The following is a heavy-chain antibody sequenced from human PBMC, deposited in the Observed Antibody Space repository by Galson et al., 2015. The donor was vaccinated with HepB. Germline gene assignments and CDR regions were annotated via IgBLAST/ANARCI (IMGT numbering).Heavy chain of an antibody. D-gene: IGHD2-8*02. Sequence: SLRLSCAASGFTFSSYGMHWVRQAPGKGLEWVAVISDDGSNKNYADSVKGRLTISRDYSKNTLYLQMNSLRSEDTAVYYCARVLWAGGADYWGQGALVTVSS. CDR1: GFTFSSYG. CDR3: ARVLWAGGADY. CDR2: ISDDGSNK. J-gene: IGHJ4*02. V-gene: IGHV3-30*03.